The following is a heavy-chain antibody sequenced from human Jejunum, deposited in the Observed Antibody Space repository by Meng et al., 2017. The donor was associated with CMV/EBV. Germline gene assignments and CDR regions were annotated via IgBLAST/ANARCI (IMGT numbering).Heavy chain of an antibody. CDR1: GTSVNNDS. Sequence: SGTSVNNDSWSWIRQPPGKGLEWIGYIYHSGSTDSNPSLSSRVTISIDTSKNQVSLQLSSVTAADTAVYYCAKVGEWNYGRGWFDRWGQGTLVTVSS. CDR2: IYHSGST. J-gene: IGHJ5*02. D-gene: IGHD1-7*01. CDR3: AKVGEWNYGRGWFDR. V-gene: IGHV4-59*02.